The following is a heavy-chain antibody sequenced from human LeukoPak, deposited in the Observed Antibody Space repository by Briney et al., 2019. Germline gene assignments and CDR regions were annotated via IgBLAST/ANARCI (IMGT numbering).Heavy chain of an antibody. J-gene: IGHJ4*02. CDR2: ISHSGSAE. D-gene: IGHD3-10*02. Sequence: PGGSLRLSCAASGFSFSSYRMNWVRQAPGKGLEWISYISHSGSAEHYTDSVKGRFTISRDNAKNALYLQMNSLRAEDTAVYFCARDYVFAFDYWSQGTLVTVSS. CDR1: GFSFSSYR. CDR3: ARDYVFAFDY. V-gene: IGHV3-48*01.